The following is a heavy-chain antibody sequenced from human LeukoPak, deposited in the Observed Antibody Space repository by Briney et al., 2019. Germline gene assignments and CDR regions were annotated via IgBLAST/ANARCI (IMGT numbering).Heavy chain of an antibody. CDR1: GFTFDDYA. V-gene: IGHV3-9*01. D-gene: IGHD1-1*01. J-gene: IGHJ4*02. CDR3: KSGGAAPGSFDY. CDR2: ISWNSGSI. Sequence: GGSLRLSCAASGFTFDDYAMHWVRQAPGKGLEWVSGISWNSGSIGYADSVKGRFTISRDNAKNSLYLQLNSLRVEDTAVYYCKSGGAAPGSFDYWGQGTLVTVSP.